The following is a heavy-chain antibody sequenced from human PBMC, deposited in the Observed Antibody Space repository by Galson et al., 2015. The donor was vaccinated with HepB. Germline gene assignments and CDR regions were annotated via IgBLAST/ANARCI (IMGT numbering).Heavy chain of an antibody. J-gene: IGHJ4*02. V-gene: IGHV5-51*01. CDR3: ARGVSPCLAVTDRKCEFDF. D-gene: IGHD6-19*01. CDR1: GYSFSSYW. CDR2: IYPGDSDT. Sequence: QSGAEVKKPGESLKISCTGSGYSFSSYWIGWVRQMPGKGLEWMGIIYPGDSDTRNSPSFQGQVTLSADKSINTAYLQWSSLKASDTAMYYCARGVSPCLAVTDRKCEFDFWGQGTLVTVSS.